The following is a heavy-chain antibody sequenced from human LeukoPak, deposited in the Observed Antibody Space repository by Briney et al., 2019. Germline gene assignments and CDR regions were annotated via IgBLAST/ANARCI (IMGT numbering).Heavy chain of an antibody. J-gene: IGHJ4*02. Sequence: ASVKVSCKASGYTFTSYGISWVRQAPGQGLEWMGWISAYNGNTNYAQKLQGRVTMTTDTSTSTAYMELRSLRSDDTAVYYCARVSALEQRYCSSTSCPTDGYFDYWGQGTLVTVSS. CDR1: GYTFTSYG. CDR2: ISAYNGNT. CDR3: ARVSALEQRYCSSTSCPTDGYFDY. D-gene: IGHD2-2*01. V-gene: IGHV1-18*01.